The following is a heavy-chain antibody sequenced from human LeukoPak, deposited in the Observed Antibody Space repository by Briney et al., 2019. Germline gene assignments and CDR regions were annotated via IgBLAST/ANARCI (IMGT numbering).Heavy chain of an antibody. V-gene: IGHV1-18*01. Sequence: ASVKVSCKASGYTFTSYGISWVRQAPGQGLEWMGWISAYNGNTNYAQKLQGRVTMTTDTYTSTAYMGLRSLRSDDTAVYYCARYRAIEDYFDCWGQGTLVTVSS. D-gene: IGHD4-11*01. CDR3: ARYRAIEDYFDC. J-gene: IGHJ4*02. CDR1: GYTFTSYG. CDR2: ISAYNGNT.